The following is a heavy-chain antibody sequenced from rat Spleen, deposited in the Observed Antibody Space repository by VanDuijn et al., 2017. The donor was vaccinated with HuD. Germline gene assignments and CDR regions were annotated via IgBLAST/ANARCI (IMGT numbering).Heavy chain of an antibody. CDR1: GFTFNNFW. J-gene: IGHJ2*01. D-gene: IGHD1-2*01. CDR3: IREVRVAAISTGFDY. CDR2: ISNAGGST. Sequence: EVQLVETGGGLVQPGRSLKLSCAASGFTFNNFWMTWIRQAPGKGLEWVASISNAGGSTDYLDSVKGRFTISRDDAKSTLYLQMNSLRSEDTATYYCIREVRVAAISTGFDYWGQGVMVTVSS. V-gene: IGHV5-31*01.